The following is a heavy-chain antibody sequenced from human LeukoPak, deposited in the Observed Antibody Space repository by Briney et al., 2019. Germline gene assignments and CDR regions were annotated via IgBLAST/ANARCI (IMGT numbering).Heavy chain of an antibody. Sequence: IPSQTLSLTCTGSGGSISSGSYDWRWIRQPAGKGVEWIVRSYTSGSTNYNPSLKSRITISVDTSKNQFPLKLSSVTAADTAVYYCARENGMITFGGVIATFDYWGQGTLVTVSS. CDR2: SYTSGST. D-gene: IGHD3-16*02. CDR1: GGSISSGSYD. CDR3: ARENGMITFGGVIATFDY. J-gene: IGHJ4*02. V-gene: IGHV4-61*02.